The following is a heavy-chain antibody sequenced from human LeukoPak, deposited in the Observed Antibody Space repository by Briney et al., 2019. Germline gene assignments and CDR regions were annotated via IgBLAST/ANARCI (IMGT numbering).Heavy chain of an antibody. D-gene: IGHD3-3*01. J-gene: IGHJ6*03. CDR3: ARDGPLPFLSPGYMDV. CDR1: GFTFSSYS. CDR2: ISSSSSYI. Sequence: PGGSLRLSCAASGFTFSSYSMNWVRQAPGKGLEWVSSISSSSSYIYYADSVKGRFTISRDNAKNSLYLQMNSLRAEDTAVYYCARDGPLPFLSPGYMDVWGKGTTVTVSS. V-gene: IGHV3-21*01.